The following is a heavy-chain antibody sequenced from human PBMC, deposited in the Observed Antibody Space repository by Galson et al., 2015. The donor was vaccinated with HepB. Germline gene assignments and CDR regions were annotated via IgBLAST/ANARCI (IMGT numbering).Heavy chain of an antibody. CDR1: GFTFDDYA. Sequence: SLRLSCAASGFTFDDYAMHWVRQAPGKGLEWVSGISWNSGSIGYADSVKGRFTISRDNAKNSLYLQMNSLRAEDTALYYCAKDFSITILGGWFDPWGQGTLVTVSS. D-gene: IGHD3-3*01. V-gene: IGHV3-9*01. CDR3: AKDFSITILGGWFDP. J-gene: IGHJ5*02. CDR2: ISWNSGSI.